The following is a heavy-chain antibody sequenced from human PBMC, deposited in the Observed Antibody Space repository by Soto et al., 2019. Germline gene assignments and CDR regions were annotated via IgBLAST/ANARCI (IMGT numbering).Heavy chain of an antibody. CDR1: GGSFSGYY. CDR2: INHSGST. Sequence: PSETLSLTCAVYGGSFSGYYWSWIRQPPGKGLEWIGEINHSGSTNYNPSLKSRVTISVDTSKNQFSLKLSSVTAADTAVYYCARAPRRVYCSGGSFQARRDYYYDYMDVWGKGTTVAGSS. D-gene: IGHD2-15*01. J-gene: IGHJ6*03. V-gene: IGHV4-34*01. CDR3: ARAPRRVYCSGGSFQARRDYYYDYMDV.